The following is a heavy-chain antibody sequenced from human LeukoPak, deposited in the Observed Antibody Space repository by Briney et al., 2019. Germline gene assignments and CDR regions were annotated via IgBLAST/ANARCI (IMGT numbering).Heavy chain of an antibody. D-gene: IGHD3-10*01. CDR1: GFTFSNYD. CDR3: ARGGRFGERAAFDI. J-gene: IGHJ3*02. V-gene: IGHV3-30-3*01. Sequence: GGSLRLSCAASGFTFSNYDIHWVRQAPGKGLEWVTVISYDGSKKYYADSVKGRFTISRDNSKNTLYLQMNSLRAEDTAVYYCARGGRFGERAAFDIWGQGTMVTVSS. CDR2: ISYDGSKK.